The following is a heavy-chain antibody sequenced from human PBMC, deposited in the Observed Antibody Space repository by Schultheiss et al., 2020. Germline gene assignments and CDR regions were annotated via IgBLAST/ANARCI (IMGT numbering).Heavy chain of an antibody. Sequence: GGSLRLSCAASGFTFSNALMSWVRQAPGKGLEWVSAISGSGGSTYYADSVKGRFTISRDNSQNTLYLQMNSLRAEDTAVYYCARTTYYYDSSGYYYVPNFDYWGQGTLVTVSS. D-gene: IGHD3-22*01. V-gene: IGHV3-23*01. CDR3: ARTTYYYDSSGYYYVPNFDY. J-gene: IGHJ4*02. CDR2: ISGSGGST. CDR1: GFTFSNAL.